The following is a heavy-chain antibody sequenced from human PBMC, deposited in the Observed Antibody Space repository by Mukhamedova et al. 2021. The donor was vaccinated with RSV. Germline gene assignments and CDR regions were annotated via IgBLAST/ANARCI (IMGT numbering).Heavy chain of an antibody. CDR3: AKDNDQTFYYYNGMDV. V-gene: IGHV3-23*01. CDR2: GGGGSA. J-gene: IGHJ6*02. D-gene: IGHD2-2*01. Sequence: GGGGSAYYADSVRGRFTISRDNSKNTVYLQMNSLRADDTAVYYCAKDNDQTFYYYNGMDVWGHGTTVTVSS.